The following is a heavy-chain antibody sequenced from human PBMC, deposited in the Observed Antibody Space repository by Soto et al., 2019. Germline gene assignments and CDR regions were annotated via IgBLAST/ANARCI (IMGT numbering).Heavy chain of an antibody. Sequence: QVHLVKSGGGVVQPGRSLRLSCAASGFSFNNFGMHWVRQAPGKGLEWVAVISYDGSNKYYADSVRGRFTISRDDSKDTLYLQMNSLRAEDTAVYYCAKDGTYCGGDCYPIFNFDSWGQGTLVTVSS. CDR3: AKDGTYCGGDCYPIFNFDS. J-gene: IGHJ4*02. V-gene: IGHV3-30*18. CDR2: ISYDGSNK. D-gene: IGHD2-21*02. CDR1: GFSFNNFG.